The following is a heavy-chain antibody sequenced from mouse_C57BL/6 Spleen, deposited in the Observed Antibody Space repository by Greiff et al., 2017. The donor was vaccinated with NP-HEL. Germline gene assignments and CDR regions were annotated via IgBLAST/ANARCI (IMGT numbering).Heavy chain of an antibody. D-gene: IGHD1-1*01. CDR3: ARESYYNGSSYWYYDV. CDR2: IYPGDGDT. Sequence: QIQLQQSGPELVKPGASVKISCKASGYAFSSSWMNWVKQRPGKGLEWIGRIYPGDGDTNYNGKFKGKATLTADKSSSTAYMQLSSLTSEDSAVYFCARESYYNGSSYWYYDVWGTGTTVTVSS. V-gene: IGHV1-82*01. CDR1: GYAFSSSW. J-gene: IGHJ1*03.